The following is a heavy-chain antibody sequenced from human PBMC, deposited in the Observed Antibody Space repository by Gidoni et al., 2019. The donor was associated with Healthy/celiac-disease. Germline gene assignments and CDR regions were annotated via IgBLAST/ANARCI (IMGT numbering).Heavy chain of an antibody. Sequence: TISRDNAKNSLYLQMNSLRAEDTALYYCAKGGVEYSSSHFDYWGQGTLVTVSS. CDR3: AKGGVEYSSSHFDY. J-gene: IGHJ4*02. D-gene: IGHD6-6*01. V-gene: IGHV3-9*01.